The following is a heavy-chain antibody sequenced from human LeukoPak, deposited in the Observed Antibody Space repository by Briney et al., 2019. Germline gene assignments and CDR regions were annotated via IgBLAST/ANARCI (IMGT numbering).Heavy chain of an antibody. CDR3: ARDGNELLWFGGDAFDI. D-gene: IGHD3-10*01. CDR2: SSSSGSTI. CDR1: GFTSSDYY. J-gene: IGHJ3*02. Sequence: GGSLRLSCAASGFTSSDYYMSWIRQAPGKGLEWVSYSSSSGSTIYYADSVKGRFTISRDNAKNSLYLQMNSLRAEDTAVYYCARDGNELLWFGGDAFDIWGQGTMVTVSS. V-gene: IGHV3-11*01.